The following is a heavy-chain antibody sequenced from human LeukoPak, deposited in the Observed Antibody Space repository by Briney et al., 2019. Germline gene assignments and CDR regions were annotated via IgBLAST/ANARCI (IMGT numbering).Heavy chain of an antibody. D-gene: IGHD5-18*01. CDR3: ARRRGYGYGYYFDY. V-gene: IGHV4-39*01. Sequence: SETLSLTCTVSGGSISSSSYYWGWIRQPPGKGLEWIGNIYYSGSTYYNPSLKSRVTISVDTSKNQFFLNLSSVTAADTAVYACARRRGYGYGYYFDYWGQGTLVSVSS. CDR2: IYYSGST. CDR1: GGSISSSSYY. J-gene: IGHJ4*02.